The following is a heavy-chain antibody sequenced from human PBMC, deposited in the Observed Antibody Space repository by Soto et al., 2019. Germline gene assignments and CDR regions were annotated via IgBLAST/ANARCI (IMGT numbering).Heavy chain of an antibody. CDR1: GGTFSSYA. Sequence: GASVKVSCKASGGTFSSYAISWVRQAPGQGLEWMGGIIPIFGTANYAQKFQGRVTITADESTSTAYMELSSLRSEDTAVYYCASVQLERRNAFDIWGQGTTVTVSS. D-gene: IGHD1-1*01. CDR2: IIPIFGTA. V-gene: IGHV1-69*13. CDR3: ASVQLERRNAFDI. J-gene: IGHJ3*02.